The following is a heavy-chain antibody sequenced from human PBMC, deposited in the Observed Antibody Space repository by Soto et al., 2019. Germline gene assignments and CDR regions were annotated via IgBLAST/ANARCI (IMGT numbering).Heavy chain of an antibody. V-gene: IGHV3-30*19. CDR3: ARDIGSSWYYYYGMDV. J-gene: IGHJ6*02. Sequence: GGSLRLSCAASGFTFSSYGMHWVRQAPGKGLEWVAVIWYDGSNKYYADSVKGRFTISRDNSKNTLYLQMNSLRAEDTAMYYCARDIGSSWYYYYGMDVWGQGTTVTVSS. CDR1: GFTFSSYG. D-gene: IGHD6-13*01. CDR2: IWYDGSNK.